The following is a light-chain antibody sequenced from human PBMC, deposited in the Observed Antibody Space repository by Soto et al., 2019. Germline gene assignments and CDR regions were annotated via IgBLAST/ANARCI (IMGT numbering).Light chain of an antibody. V-gene: IGLV1-44*01. CDR2: SNN. Sequence: QSVLTQPPSASGTPGQRVTISCSGSSSNIGSNTVNSYQQLPGTAPKLLIYSNNQRPSGAPDRYSGSKSGTSASLAISWRQSEDEADYSCAAWDDSLNGVVFAGGTKLTVL. CDR1: SSNIGSNT. CDR3: AAWDDSLNGVV. J-gene: IGLJ2*01.